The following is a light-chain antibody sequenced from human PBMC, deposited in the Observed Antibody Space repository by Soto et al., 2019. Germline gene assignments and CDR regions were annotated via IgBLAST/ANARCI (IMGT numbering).Light chain of an antibody. J-gene: IGKJ5*01. CDR1: RSVTNNY. Sequence: EIVLTQSPGTLSFFPGERATLSCRASRSVTNNYLAWHQQKPGQTPRLLIYGASSRATGIPDRVSGRGSGTDFTLTISRLEPEDFAVYYCQQHGSSPITVGQGTRLEIK. CDR2: GAS. V-gene: IGKV3-20*01. CDR3: QQHGSSPIT.